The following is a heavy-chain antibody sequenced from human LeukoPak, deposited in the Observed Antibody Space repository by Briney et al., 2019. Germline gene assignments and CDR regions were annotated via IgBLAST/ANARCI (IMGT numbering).Heavy chain of an antibody. CDR2: INPNSGGT. Sequence: ASVRVSCTASGYTFTGYYMHWVRQAPGQGLEWMGWINPNSGGTNYAQKFQGRVTMTRDTSISTAYMELSRLRSDDTAVYYCAIKQWLVSSFDYWGQGTLGTVSA. J-gene: IGHJ4*02. CDR3: AIKQWLVSSFDY. V-gene: IGHV1-2*02. D-gene: IGHD6-19*01. CDR1: GYTFTGYY.